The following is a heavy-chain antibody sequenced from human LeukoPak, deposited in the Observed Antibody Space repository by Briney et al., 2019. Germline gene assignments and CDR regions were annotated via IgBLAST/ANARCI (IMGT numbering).Heavy chain of an antibody. V-gene: IGHV3-7*01. CDR3: ARAEYDSSGYYGDY. J-gene: IGHJ4*02. Sequence: GGSLRLSCGASGFTFSSYWMSWVRQPPGKGLEWVANIKQDGSEKYYVDSVKGRFIISRDNAKNSLYLQMNSLRAEDTAVYYCARAEYDSSGYYGDYWGQGALVTDSS. CDR2: IKQDGSEK. CDR1: GFTFSSYW. D-gene: IGHD3-22*01.